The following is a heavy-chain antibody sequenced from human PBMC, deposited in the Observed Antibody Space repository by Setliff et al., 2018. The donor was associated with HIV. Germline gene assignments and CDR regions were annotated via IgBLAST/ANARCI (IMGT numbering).Heavy chain of an antibody. CDR3: ARDHVFGSRTGFDP. CDR1: NGSISSGTFY. CDR2: INTSGST. D-gene: IGHD3-10*01. J-gene: IGHJ5*02. Sequence: SETLSLTCTVSNGSISSGTFYWNWIRQPAGKGLEWIGRINTSGSTNYNPSLKSRVTISVDKSQNQFSLKLSSVTAADTAVYYCARDHVFGSRTGFDPWGPGILVTVSS. V-gene: IGHV4-61*02.